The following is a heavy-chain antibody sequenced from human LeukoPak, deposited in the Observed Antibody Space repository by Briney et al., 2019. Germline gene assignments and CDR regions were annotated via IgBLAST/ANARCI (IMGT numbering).Heavy chain of an antibody. CDR2: IYDSGST. D-gene: IGHD3-10*01. CDR1: GGSISSYY. CDR3: ARDRRYYYGSGGYLNRFDP. V-gene: IGHV4-59*12. J-gene: IGHJ5*02. Sequence: SETLSLTCTVSGGSISSYYWNWIRQPPGKGLEWLGYIYDSGSTNYNPSLKSRVTISVDTSKNHFSLNLSSVTAADTAVYYCARDRRYYYGSGGYLNRFDPWGQGTLVTVSS.